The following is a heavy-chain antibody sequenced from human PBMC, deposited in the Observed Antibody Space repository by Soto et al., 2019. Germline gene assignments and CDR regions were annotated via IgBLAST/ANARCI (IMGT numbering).Heavy chain of an antibody. CDR1: GGSISSYY. CDR2: IYYSGST. D-gene: IGHD3-10*01. Sequence: SETLSLTCTVSGGSISSYYWSWIRQPPGKGLEWIGYIYYSGSTNYNPSLKSRVTISVDTSKNQFSLKLSSVTAADTAVYYCAGSLLWFGNYYYYGMDVWGQGTTVT. J-gene: IGHJ6*02. CDR3: AGSLLWFGNYYYYGMDV. V-gene: IGHV4-59*01.